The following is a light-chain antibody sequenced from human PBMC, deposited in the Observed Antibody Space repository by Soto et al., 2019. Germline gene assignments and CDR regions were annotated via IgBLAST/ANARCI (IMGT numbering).Light chain of an antibody. CDR1: QSIKNL. V-gene: IGKV3-15*01. J-gene: IGKJ5*01. CDR2: YAS. Sequence: TQSPATLSVSPGEGATLSCRASQSIKNLLAWYQQRPGQSPRLLLYYASTRATGVPARFSGSGSGTEFTLAISSLQSEDFAVYLCQQYHYWPITFGQGTRLEIK. CDR3: QQYHYWPIT.